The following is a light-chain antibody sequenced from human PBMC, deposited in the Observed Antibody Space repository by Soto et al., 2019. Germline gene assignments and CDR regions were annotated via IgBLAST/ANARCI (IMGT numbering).Light chain of an antibody. CDR1: QSISSY. Sequence: DIQMTQSPSSLSASVGDRLTITCRASQSISSYLNWYQQKPGKAPKLLIYAASNLQSGVPSRFSGSGSGTDFTLTISSLRPEDFATYYCQQTYSTPRTCGGGTKVEIK. CDR3: QQTYSTPRT. J-gene: IGKJ4*01. CDR2: AAS. V-gene: IGKV1-39*01.